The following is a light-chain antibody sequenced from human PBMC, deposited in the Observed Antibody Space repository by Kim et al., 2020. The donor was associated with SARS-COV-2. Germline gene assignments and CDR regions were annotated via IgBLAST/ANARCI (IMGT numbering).Light chain of an antibody. CDR1: SANDGAGYD. CDR3: QSYDSSLSAVV. V-gene: IGLV1-40*01. Sequence: RVTIPCPGSSANDGAGYDVHWYHQLPGTAPKLLIYGNSNRPSGVPDRFSGSKSGTSASLAITGLQAEDEADYYCQSYDSSLSAVVFGGGTQLTVL. CDR2: GNS. J-gene: IGLJ2*01.